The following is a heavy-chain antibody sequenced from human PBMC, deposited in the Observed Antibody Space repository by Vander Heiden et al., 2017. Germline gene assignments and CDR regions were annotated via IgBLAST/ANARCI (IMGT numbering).Heavy chain of an antibody. J-gene: IGHJ4*02. Sequence: QVHLVESGGGVVQPGRSLRLSFAASGFSFPTYGMHWVRQAPGKGLEWVAVISMDGTNKYYADSVKGRFIISRDNSMHTLDLQMNSLRVEDTAVYYCAKASSGFDIWGQGTLVTVSS. D-gene: IGHD6-25*01. CDR1: GFSFPTYG. CDR2: ISMDGTNK. CDR3: AKASSGFDI. V-gene: IGHV3-30*18.